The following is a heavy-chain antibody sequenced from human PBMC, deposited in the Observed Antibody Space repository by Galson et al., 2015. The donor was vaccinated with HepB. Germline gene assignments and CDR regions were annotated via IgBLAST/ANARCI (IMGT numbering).Heavy chain of an antibody. D-gene: IGHD2-2*01. CDR2: TYYRSKWYN. V-gene: IGHV6-1*01. CDR1: GDSVSSNSAA. J-gene: IGHJ6*02. Sequence: CAISGDSVSSNSAAWNWIRQSPSRGLEWLGRTYYRSKWYNDYAVSVKSRITINPDTSKNQFSLQLNSVTPEDTAVYYCAVGYCSSTSCYHYYYYGMDVWGQGTTVTVSS. CDR3: AVGYCSSTSCYHYYYYGMDV.